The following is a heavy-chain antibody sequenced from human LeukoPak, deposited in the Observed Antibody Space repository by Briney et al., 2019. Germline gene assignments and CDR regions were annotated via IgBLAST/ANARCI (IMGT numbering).Heavy chain of an antibody. J-gene: IGHJ4*02. Sequence: SETLSLTCTVSGGSISSYYWSWIRQPPGKGLEWFGYIYYSGSTNYNPSLKSRVTISVDTSKNQFSLKLSSVTAADPAVYYCASALVDFWSGYPYYFDYWGQGTLVTVSS. CDR2: IYYSGST. V-gene: IGHV4-59*01. D-gene: IGHD3-3*01. CDR1: GGSISSYY. CDR3: ASALVDFWSGYPYYFDY.